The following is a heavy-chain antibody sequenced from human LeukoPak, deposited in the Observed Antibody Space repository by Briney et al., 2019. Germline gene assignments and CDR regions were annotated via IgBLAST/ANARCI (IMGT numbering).Heavy chain of an antibody. CDR2: IKTDGSEK. J-gene: IGHJ4*02. CDR1: GFTFSSFW. V-gene: IGHV3-7*01. Sequence: GGSLRLSCAASGFTFSSFWMAWVCQAPGKGLEWVANIKTDGSEKYYVGSVKGRFTISRDNAENSLYLQMNSLRAEDTAIYYCANSGWSLRDYWGQGTLVTVSS. D-gene: IGHD6-19*01. CDR3: ANSGWSLRDY.